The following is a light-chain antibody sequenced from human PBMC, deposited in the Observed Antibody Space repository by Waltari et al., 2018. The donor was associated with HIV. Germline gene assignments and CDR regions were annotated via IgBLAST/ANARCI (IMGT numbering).Light chain of an antibody. CDR2: DDS. Sequence: SYVLTPSPSVSVAPGQTARITCGENALGRKSVHWFQQKPGQAPVLLVYDDSDRPPGIPERFSGSNSGNAATLTISRVEVGDEADYFCQVWETSSDLRLWVFGGGSRLTVL. CDR1: ALGRKS. CDR3: QVWETSSDLRLWV. J-gene: IGLJ3*02. V-gene: IGLV3-21*02.